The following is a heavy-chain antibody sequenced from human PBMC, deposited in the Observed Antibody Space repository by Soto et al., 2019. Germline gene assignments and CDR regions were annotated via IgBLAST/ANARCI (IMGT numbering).Heavy chain of an antibody. CDR1: GFSLSTSGVG. J-gene: IGHJ4*02. D-gene: IGHD2-15*01. CDR3: AHRPSYCSGCSCYSGFDY. V-gene: IGHV2-5*02. Sequence: QITLKESGPKLVKPTQTLTLTCTFSGFSLSTSGVGVGWIRQPPGKALEWLALIYWDDDKRYSPSLKSRLTITKDTSKHQVVLTMTNMDPVDTATYYCAHRPSYCSGCSCYSGFDYWGQGTLVTVSS. CDR2: IYWDDDK.